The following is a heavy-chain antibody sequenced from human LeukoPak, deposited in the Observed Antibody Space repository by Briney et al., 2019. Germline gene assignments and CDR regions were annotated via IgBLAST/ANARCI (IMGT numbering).Heavy chain of an antibody. V-gene: IGHV1-69*04. CDR1: GGTFSSYA. CDR2: IIPILGIA. D-gene: IGHD2-15*01. Sequence: ASVKVSCKASGGTFSSYAISWVRQAPGQGLEWMGRIIPILGIANYAQKFQGRVTITADKSTSTAYMELSSLRSEDTAVYYCARRYCSGGSWCYFDYWGQGTLVTVSS. J-gene: IGHJ4*02. CDR3: ARRYCSGGSWCYFDY.